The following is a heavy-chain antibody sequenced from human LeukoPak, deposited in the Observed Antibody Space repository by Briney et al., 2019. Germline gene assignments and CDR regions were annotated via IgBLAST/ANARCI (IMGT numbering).Heavy chain of an antibody. J-gene: IGHJ2*01. Sequence: PGRSLRLSCAASGFTFSSHWMHWVRQAPGKGLVWVSRINGDGSSIRYADSVEGRFTISRDNARNTLYLQMNSLRAEDTAVYYCARDGGNSDYWYFDLWGRGTLVTVSS. CDR3: ARDGGNSDYWYFDL. V-gene: IGHV3-74*01. D-gene: IGHD4-23*01. CDR2: INGDGSSI. CDR1: GFTFSSHW.